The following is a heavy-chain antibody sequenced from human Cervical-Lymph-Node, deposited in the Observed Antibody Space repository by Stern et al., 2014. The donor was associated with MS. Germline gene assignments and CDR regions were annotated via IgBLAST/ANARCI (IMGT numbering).Heavy chain of an antibody. CDR2: TTDKVNIYIT. CDR1: GFAFSGHD. D-gene: IGHD1-7*01. J-gene: IGHJ6*02. Sequence: VQLVESGGGLVQPGGSLRLSCAASGFAFSGHDMDWVRQAPGQGLEWVGRTTDKVNIYITVYAASVKGRFTISIDDSKNSLHLQMNSLSTDDTAVYYCARVLRRWNSISYGMDVWGPGTTVTVSS. V-gene: IGHV3-72*01. CDR3: ARVLRRWNSISYGMDV.